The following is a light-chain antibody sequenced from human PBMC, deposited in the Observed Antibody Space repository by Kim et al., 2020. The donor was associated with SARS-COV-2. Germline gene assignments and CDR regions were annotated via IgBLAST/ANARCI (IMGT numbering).Light chain of an antibody. J-gene: IGLJ3*02. V-gene: IGLV4-69*01. Sequence: ASVKLTCTLSSGHSSYAIAWHQQQPEKGPRYLMKLNSDGSHSKGDGIPDRFSGSSSGAERYLTISSLQSEDEADNYCQTWGTGIRVFGGGTQLTVL. CDR1: SGHSSYA. CDR2: LNSDGSH. CDR3: QTWGTGIRV.